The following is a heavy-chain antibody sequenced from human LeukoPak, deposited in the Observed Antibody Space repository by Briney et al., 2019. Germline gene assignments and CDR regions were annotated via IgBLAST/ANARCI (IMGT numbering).Heavy chain of an antibody. CDR1: GFTFSSYA. CDR3: VKAGCSSTTCYGNC. Sequence: GGSLRLSCAASGFTFSSYAMSWVRQAPGKGLEWVSAISGSGGSTYYADSVKGRFTISRDNSKNTLYLQMSSLRAEDTAVYYCVKAGCSSTTCYGNCWGQGTLVTVSS. CDR2: ISGSGGST. J-gene: IGHJ4*02. D-gene: IGHD2-2*01. V-gene: IGHV3-23*01.